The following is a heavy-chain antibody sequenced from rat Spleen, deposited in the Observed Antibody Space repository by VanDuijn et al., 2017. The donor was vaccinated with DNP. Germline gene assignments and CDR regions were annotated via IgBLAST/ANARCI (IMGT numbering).Heavy chain of an antibody. Sequence: EVQLVESGGGLVQPGRSMKLSCAASGFTFSNYGMAWVRQTPTKGLEWVASIRTGGGNTYYRDSVKGRFTISRDNAQRTLYLQMDSLRSEDTATYYCARHRTIMPYYYAMDAWGQGASVTVSS. CDR3: ARHRTIMPYYYAMDA. CDR2: IRTGGGNT. J-gene: IGHJ4*01. D-gene: IGHD1-12*01. CDR1: GFTFSNYG. V-gene: IGHV5-25*01.